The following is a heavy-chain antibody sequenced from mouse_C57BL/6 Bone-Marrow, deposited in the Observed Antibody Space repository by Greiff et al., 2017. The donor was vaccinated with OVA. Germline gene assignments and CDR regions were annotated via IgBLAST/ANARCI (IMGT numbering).Heavy chain of an antibody. CDR1: GYTFTSYT. J-gene: IGHJ1*03. D-gene: IGHD4-1*01. V-gene: IGHV1-4*01. CDR2: INPSSGYT. Sequence: VQLQQSGAELARPGASVKMSCKASGYTFTSYTMHWVKQRPGQGLEWIGYINPSSGYTKYNEKFKDKATLTADKSSSTAYMQLSSLTSEDSAVYYCASAELGLWYFDVWGKGTTVTVSS. CDR3: ASAELGLWYFDV.